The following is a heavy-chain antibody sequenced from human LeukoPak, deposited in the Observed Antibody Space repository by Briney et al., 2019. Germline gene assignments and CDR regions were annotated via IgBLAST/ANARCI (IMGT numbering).Heavy chain of an antibody. Sequence: ASVKVSCKASGYTFTGCYMHWVRQAPGQGLEWMGWINPNSGGTNYAQKFQGRVTMTRDTSISTAYMELSRLRSDDTAVYYCARDDYSNSYYYYYGMDVWGQGTTVTVSS. CDR2: INPNSGGT. D-gene: IGHD4-4*01. V-gene: IGHV1-2*02. J-gene: IGHJ6*02. CDR1: GYTFTGCY. CDR3: ARDDYSNSYYYYYGMDV.